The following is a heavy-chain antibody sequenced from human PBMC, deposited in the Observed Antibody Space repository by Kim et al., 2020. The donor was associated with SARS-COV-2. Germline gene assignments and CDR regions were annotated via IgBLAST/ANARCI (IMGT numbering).Heavy chain of an antibody. CDR2: ISGSGDAT. V-gene: IGHV3-23*01. Sequence: GGSLRLSCAASEFTLSNYAMSWVRRAPGRGLEWVSSISGSGDATYYADSVKGRFTISRDNSKNTLHLQMDSLRVEDTAVYYCAIIQHASGYWGQGTLVTVSS. CDR3: AIIQHASGY. CDR1: EFTLSNYA. D-gene: IGHD3-10*01. J-gene: IGHJ4*02.